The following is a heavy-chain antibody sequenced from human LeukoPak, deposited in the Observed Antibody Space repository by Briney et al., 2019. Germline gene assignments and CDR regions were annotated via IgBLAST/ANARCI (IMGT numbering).Heavy chain of an antibody. CDR2: IYYSGST. CDR3: ARDGPYSFFDY. CDR1: GGSFSGYY. D-gene: IGHD6-13*01. J-gene: IGHJ4*02. V-gene: IGHV4-59*01. Sequence: SETLSLTCAVYGGSFSGYYWSWIRQPPGKGLEWIGYIYYSGSTNYNPSLKSRVTISVDTSKNQFSLKLSSVTAADTAVYYCARDGPYSFFDYWGQGTLVTVSS.